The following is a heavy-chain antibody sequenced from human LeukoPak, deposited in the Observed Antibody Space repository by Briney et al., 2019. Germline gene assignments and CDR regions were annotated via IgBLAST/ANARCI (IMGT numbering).Heavy chain of an antibody. D-gene: IGHD4-17*01. CDR1: GDSISSYY. V-gene: IGHV4-59*01. CDR2: INYSGNT. J-gene: IGHJ4*02. Sequence: PSETLSLTCTVSGDSISSYYWSWIRQPPGKGLEWMGYINYSGNTNYNPSLKSRVTISVDTSKNQFSLRLTSVTAADTAVYYCARKGRQDYVYFDCWGQGTLVTLSS. CDR3: ARKGRQDYVYFDC.